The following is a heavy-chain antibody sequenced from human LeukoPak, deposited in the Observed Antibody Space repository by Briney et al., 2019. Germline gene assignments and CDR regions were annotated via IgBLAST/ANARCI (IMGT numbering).Heavy chain of an antibody. J-gene: IGHJ4*02. CDR1: GGTFSSYA. V-gene: IGHV1-69*13. Sequence: SVKVSCKASGGTFSSYAISWVRQAPGQGLEWMGGIIPIFGTANYTQKFQGRVTITADESTSTAYMELSSLRSEDTAVYYCASLGGYYDILTGSLTYYFDYWGPGTLVTVSS. CDR2: IIPIFGTA. CDR3: ASLGGYYDILTGSLTYYFDY. D-gene: IGHD3-9*01.